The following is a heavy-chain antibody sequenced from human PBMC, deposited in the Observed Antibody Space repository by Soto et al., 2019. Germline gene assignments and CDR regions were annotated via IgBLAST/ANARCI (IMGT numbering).Heavy chain of an antibody. CDR3: AKNGQPPYYYYGMDV. D-gene: IGHD2-8*01. CDR1: GYTFSRYG. V-gene: IGHV1-18*01. Sequence: ASVKVSCKASGYTFSRYGISWVRQALGQGLEWMGWISGYNGDTKYAQKVQGRVTMTIDTSTYTAYMELRSLTSDDTATYYCAKNGQPPYYYYGMDVWGQGTTVTVSS. CDR2: ISGYNGDT. J-gene: IGHJ6*02.